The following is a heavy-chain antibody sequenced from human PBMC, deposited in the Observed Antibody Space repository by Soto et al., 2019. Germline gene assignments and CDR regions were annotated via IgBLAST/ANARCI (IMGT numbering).Heavy chain of an antibody. CDR1: GGSISSYY. CDR3: ARLYYDFWSGYYRFDY. V-gene: IGHV4-59*08. D-gene: IGHD3-3*01. J-gene: IGHJ4*02. CDR2: IYYSGST. Sequence: PSETLSLTCTVSGGSISSYYWSWIRQPPGKGLEWIGYIYYSGSTNYNPSLKSRVTISVDTSKNQFSLKLSSVTAADTAVYYCARLYYDFWSGYYRFDYWGQGTLVTVSS.